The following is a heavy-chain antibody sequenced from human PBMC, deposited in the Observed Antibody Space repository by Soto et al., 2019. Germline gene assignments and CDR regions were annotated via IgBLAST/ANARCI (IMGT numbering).Heavy chain of an antibody. V-gene: IGHV1-46*01. J-gene: IGHJ4*02. D-gene: IGHD6-13*01. CDR2: INPSGGST. CDR3: ARSRRIAALDY. CDR1: GYTFTSYY. Sequence: QVQLVQSGAEVKKPGASVKVSCKASGYTFTSYYMLWVRQAPGQGLEWMGIINPSGGSTSYAQKFQGRVTMTRDTSTSTVYMELSSLRSEDTAVYYCARSRRIAALDYWGQGTLVTVSS.